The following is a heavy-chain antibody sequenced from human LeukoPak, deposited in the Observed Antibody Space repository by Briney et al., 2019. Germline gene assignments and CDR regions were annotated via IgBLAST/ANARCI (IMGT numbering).Heavy chain of an antibody. D-gene: IGHD6-19*01. V-gene: IGHV4-34*01. CDR3: ARRLELAGTLPDY. Sequence: SETLSLTCAVYGGSFSGNYWIWIRQPPGKGLEWIGEINHSGSTNYNPSLKNRVTMSLDTSKNQFSLKLTSVTAADTAVYYCARRLELAGTLPDYWGQGTLVTVSS. J-gene: IGHJ4*02. CDR2: INHSGST. CDR1: GGSFSGNY.